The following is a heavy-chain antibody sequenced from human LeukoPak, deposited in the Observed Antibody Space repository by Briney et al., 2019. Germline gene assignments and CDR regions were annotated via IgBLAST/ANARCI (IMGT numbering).Heavy chain of an antibody. V-gene: IGHV3-23*01. CDR3: AKEHMAAAVYYFDY. CDR2: INPSSGNT. Sequence: GGSLRLSCAASGFTLTNYAMSWVRQAPGKGLEWVSSINPSSGNTYYADSVKGRFTIFGDNSKNTLYLQMNSLRAEDTAVYYCAKEHMAAAVYYFDYWGQGTWVTVSS. J-gene: IGHJ4*02. CDR1: GFTLTNYA. D-gene: IGHD2-15*01.